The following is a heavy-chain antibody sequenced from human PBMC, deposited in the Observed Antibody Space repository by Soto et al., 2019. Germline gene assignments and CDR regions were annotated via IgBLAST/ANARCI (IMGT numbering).Heavy chain of an antibody. D-gene: IGHD3-22*01. CDR3: ARIFSSYDSSGYSPYYFDY. CDR1: GFSLSTSGMR. CDR2: IDWDDDK. Sequence: TGPTLVNPTHTRTLTCTFSGFSLSTSGMRVSWIRQPPGKALEWLARIDWDDDKFYSTSLKTRLTISKDTSKNQVVLTMTNMDPVDTATYYCARIFSSYDSSGYSPYYFDYWGQGTLVTVSS. J-gene: IGHJ4*02. V-gene: IGHV2-70*04.